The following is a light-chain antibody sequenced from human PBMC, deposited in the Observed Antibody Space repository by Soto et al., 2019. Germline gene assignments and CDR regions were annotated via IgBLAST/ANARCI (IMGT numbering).Light chain of an antibody. V-gene: IGKV1-39*01. J-gene: IGKJ4*01. CDR1: QSVSSN. Sequence: DIQMTQSPSSLSASVGDRVTITCRANQSVSSNLNWYQFKPGKAPKVLIYAASNLQTGVPSRFTGSGSGTDFTLIISSLQPEDFATYYCQQSYGTLLTFGGGTKIEVK. CDR2: AAS. CDR3: QQSYGTLLT.